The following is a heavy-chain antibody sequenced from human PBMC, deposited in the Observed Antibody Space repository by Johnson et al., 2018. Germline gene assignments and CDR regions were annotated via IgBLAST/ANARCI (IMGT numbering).Heavy chain of an antibody. J-gene: IGHJ4*02. D-gene: IGHD3-10*01. CDR3: TTDLPYGSGIFFH. CDR1: GFTFTNAW. Sequence: EVQLVESGGGLVKPGGSLRLSCAASGFTFTNAWMSWVRQAPGKGLEWIGRLKSTTYGGPTDFAAPVKGRFTISTDDSKNMLYLQMNSLKTEETAVYFCTTDLPYGSGIFFHWGQGTLVTVSS. V-gene: IGHV3-15*01. CDR2: LKSTTYGGPT.